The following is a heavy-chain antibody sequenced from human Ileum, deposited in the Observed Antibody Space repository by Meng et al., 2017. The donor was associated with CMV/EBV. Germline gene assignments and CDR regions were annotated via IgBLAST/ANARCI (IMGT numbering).Heavy chain of an antibody. CDR1: ACTFSNYA. J-gene: IGHJ4*02. Sequence: ASACTFSNYAMHWVRPAPGKGLAWVAVISDDGNNKYYVASVKGRFTISRDNSQTTLYLQMNSLRADDTAVYYCAKGRGYSYGGGFDYWGQGTLVTVSS. V-gene: IGHV3-30*18. CDR2: ISDDGNNK. CDR3: AKGRGYSYGGGFDY. D-gene: IGHD5-18*01.